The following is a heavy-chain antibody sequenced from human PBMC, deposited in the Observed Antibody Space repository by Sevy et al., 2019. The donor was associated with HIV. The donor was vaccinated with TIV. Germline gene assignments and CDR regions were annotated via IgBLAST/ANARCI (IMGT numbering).Heavy chain of an antibody. J-gene: IGHJ6*02. Sequence: ASVKVSCKASRYTFTDYYVHWVRQAPGQGLEWMGWINPNDGVTRYAQRFQGRFTMTRETSISTAYMELNRLTPDDTAVYYCGRLTTMPTSDEYGMDVWGQGTTVTVSS. CDR1: RYTFTDYY. CDR3: GRLTTMPTSDEYGMDV. V-gene: IGHV1-2*02. CDR2: INPNDGVT. D-gene: IGHD4-17*01.